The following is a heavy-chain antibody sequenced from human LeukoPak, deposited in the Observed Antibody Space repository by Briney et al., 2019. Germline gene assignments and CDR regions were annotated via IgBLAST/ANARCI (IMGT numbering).Heavy chain of an antibody. CDR1: GFTFTSYS. CDR2: ISGGGGST. J-gene: IGHJ4*02. V-gene: IGHV3-23*01. D-gene: IGHD1-26*01. Sequence: PGGSLRLSCAASGFTFTSYSMNWVRQAPGKGLEWVSTISGGGGSTYYADSVKGGFTISRDNSKNTLYQQVNSLRAEDTAVYYCAKGGKWDVTPFDYWGQGTLVTVSS. CDR3: AKGGKWDVTPFDY.